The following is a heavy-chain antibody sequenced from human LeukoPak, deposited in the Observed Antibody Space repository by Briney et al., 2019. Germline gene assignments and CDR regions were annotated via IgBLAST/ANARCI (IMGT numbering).Heavy chain of an antibody. J-gene: IGHJ3*02. CDR3: ARTVTPDAFDI. CDR2: MYSNGRT. CDR1: GGSISSYN. V-gene: IGHV4-4*07. D-gene: IGHD4-17*01. Sequence: SDTLPLTCTVSGGSISSYNWSWIRQPAGKGLEWIGHMYSNGRTDYNPSLKSRVTMSVDTSKNQLSVKLSSVTAADTAVYYCARTVTPDAFDIWGQGTMVTVSS.